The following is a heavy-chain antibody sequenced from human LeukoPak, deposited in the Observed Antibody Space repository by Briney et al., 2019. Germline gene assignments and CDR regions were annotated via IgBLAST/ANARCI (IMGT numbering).Heavy chain of an antibody. CDR3: ARDRGTYFDY. Sequence: SETLSLTCTVSGGSISSYYWSWIRQPPGKGLEWIGYIYYSGSTNYNPSLKSRATISVDTSKNQFSLELSSVTAADTAVYYCARDRGTYFDYWGQGTLVTVSS. CDR1: GGSISSYY. V-gene: IGHV4-59*01. D-gene: IGHD1-26*01. J-gene: IGHJ4*02. CDR2: IYYSGST.